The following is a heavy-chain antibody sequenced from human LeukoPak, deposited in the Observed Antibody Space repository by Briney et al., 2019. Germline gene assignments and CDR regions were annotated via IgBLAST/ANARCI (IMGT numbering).Heavy chain of an antibody. CDR1: GYTLTSYG. Sequence: ASVKVSCKASGYTLTSYGISWVRQAPGQGLEWMGWISAYNGNTNYAQKLRGRVTMTTDTSTSTAYMELRSLRSDDTAVYYCARIGYYDSSGYHFDYWGQGTLVTVSS. CDR2: ISAYNGNT. CDR3: ARIGYYDSSGYHFDY. J-gene: IGHJ4*02. V-gene: IGHV1-18*01. D-gene: IGHD3-22*01.